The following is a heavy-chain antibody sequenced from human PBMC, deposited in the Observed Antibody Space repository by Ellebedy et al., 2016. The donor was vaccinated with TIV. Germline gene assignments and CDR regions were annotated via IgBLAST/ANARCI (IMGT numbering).Heavy chain of an antibody. V-gene: IGHV3-74*01. CDR3: AGPAAIGTKAFDY. J-gene: IGHJ4*02. Sequence: RGSLRLSCAASGFTLRNLWMHWVRQTPGKGLVWVSSINSDGSITRYGDSVQGRFTISRDNARNTLYLQTNSLTVEDTAVYYCAGPAAIGTKAFDYWGQGTLVTVSS. CDR1: GFTLRNLW. D-gene: IGHD2-2*01. CDR2: INSDGSIT.